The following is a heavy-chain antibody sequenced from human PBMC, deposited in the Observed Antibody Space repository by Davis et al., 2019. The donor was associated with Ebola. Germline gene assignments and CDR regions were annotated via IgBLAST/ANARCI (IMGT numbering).Heavy chain of an antibody. V-gene: IGHV3-33*01. D-gene: IGHD2-2*01. Sequence: PGGSLRLSCAASGFTFSSYGMHWVRQAPGKGLEWVAVIWYDGSNKYYADSVKGRFTVSRDNSKNTLYLQMNSLRAEDTAVYYCARDRYCSSTSCKPYYYYYMDVWGKGTTVTVSS. CDR1: GFTFSSYG. J-gene: IGHJ6*03. CDR3: ARDRYCSSTSCKPYYYYYMDV. CDR2: IWYDGSNK.